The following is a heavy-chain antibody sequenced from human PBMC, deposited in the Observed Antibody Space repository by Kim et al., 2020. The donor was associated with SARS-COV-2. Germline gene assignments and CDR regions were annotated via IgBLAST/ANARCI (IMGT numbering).Heavy chain of an antibody. J-gene: IGHJ5*02. CDR1: GFTFNGFA. D-gene: IGHD6-19*01. V-gene: IGHV3-23*01. CDR3: AKKAASSGPYNWFDP. Sequence: GGSLRLSCAASGFTFNGFAMSWVRQAPGQGLEWVSLISGNAGTTFYADSVKGRFAISRDNSKNMLYLQMNSLRAEDTALYYCAKKAASSGPYNWFDPWGQGTLVTVSS. CDR2: ISGNAGTT.